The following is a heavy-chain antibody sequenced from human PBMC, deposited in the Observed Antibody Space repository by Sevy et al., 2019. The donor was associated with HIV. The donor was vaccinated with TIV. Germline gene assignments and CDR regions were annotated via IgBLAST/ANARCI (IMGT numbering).Heavy chain of an antibody. J-gene: IGHJ6*02. CDR2: IKSEFDGGAI. V-gene: IGHV3-15*01. CDR1: GFTFSSAW. CDR3: ITDPAYRGYDEEVINYYFYGMDV. Sequence: GGSLRLSCTASGFTFSSAWMSWVRQAPGKGLEWVGRIKSEFDGGAIDYAAPVKGRFTISREDSKNTVYLQMNSLKTADPAVYYCITDPAYRGYDEEVINYYFYGMDVWGQGTTVTVSS. D-gene: IGHD5-12*01.